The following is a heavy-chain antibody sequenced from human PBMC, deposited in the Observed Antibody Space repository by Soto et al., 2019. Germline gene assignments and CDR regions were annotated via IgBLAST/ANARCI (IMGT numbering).Heavy chain of an antibody. V-gene: IGHV1-18*01. Sequence: ASVKVSCKASGYTFTRYGISWVRQAPGQGLEWMGWISAYNGNTNYAQKLQGRVTMTTDTSTSTAYMELSSLRSEDTAVYYCASDLTMVRGVIITPEYFQHWGQGTLVTVSS. J-gene: IGHJ1*01. CDR2: ISAYNGNT. CDR1: GYTFTRYG. CDR3: ASDLTMVRGVIITPEYFQH. D-gene: IGHD3-10*01.